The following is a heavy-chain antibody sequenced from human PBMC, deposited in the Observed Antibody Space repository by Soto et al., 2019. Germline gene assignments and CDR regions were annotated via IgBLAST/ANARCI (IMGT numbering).Heavy chain of an antibody. J-gene: IGHJ5*02. Sequence: SXRLSCSSSGVTFCDYSIHWVRQAPGKGLEWVSGISWNSGSIGYADSVNGRFTISRDNAKNSLYLQMNSLRAEDTALYYCAKGMVRGVMNWLEPWGQGTLV. V-gene: IGHV3-9*01. CDR2: ISWNSGSI. CDR1: GVTFCDYS. CDR3: AKGMVRGVMNWLEP. D-gene: IGHD3-10*01.